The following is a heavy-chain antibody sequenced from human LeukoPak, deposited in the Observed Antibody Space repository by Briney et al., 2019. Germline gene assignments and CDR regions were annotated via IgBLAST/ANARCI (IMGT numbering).Heavy chain of an antibody. Sequence: PSETLSLTCTVSGASISSYYWSWIRQPAGKGLEWIGRIYTSGSTNYNPSLKSRVTISADKSKKQFSLKLSSVTAADTAVYYCAREGSGSYLGYYYYMDVWGKGTTVTVSS. V-gene: IGHV4-4*07. CDR1: GASISSYY. CDR3: AREGSGSYLGYYYYMDV. J-gene: IGHJ6*03. D-gene: IGHD3-10*01. CDR2: IYTSGST.